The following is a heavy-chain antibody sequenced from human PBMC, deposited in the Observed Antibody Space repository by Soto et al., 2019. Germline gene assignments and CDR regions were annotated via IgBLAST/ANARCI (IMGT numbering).Heavy chain of an antibody. CDR1: GDTFNRDW. J-gene: IGHJ4*02. Sequence: GRSLRLSCAASGDTFNRDWMSWVRHAPEKRLEWVANIKPDGSEKYYVDSVRGRFTISRDNVENSLNLQMNSLRAEDAALYYCVREEARPLGYWGQGNLVTGSS. V-gene: IGHV3-7*01. CDR2: IKPDGSEK. CDR3: VREEARPLGY. D-gene: IGHD6-6*01.